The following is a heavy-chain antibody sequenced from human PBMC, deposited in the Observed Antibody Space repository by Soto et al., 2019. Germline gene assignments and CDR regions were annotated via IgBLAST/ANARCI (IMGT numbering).Heavy chain of an antibody. CDR2: IYSGGTT. Sequence: EVQLVESGGGFVQPGGSLRLSCAASEFIVSTKYMSWVRQAPGKGLEWVSVIYSGGTTYYAGSVKGRFTISRDNSKNTLYLQMNSLRAEDTAVYYCARSSPGCSSPSCSYYMDVWGKGTTVTVSS. J-gene: IGHJ6*03. CDR1: EFIVSTKY. CDR3: ARSSPGCSSPSCSYYMDV. V-gene: IGHV3-66*01. D-gene: IGHD2-2*01.